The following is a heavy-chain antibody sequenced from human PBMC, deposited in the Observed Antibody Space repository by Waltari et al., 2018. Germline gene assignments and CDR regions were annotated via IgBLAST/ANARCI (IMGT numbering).Heavy chain of an antibody. CDR3: TRSLKDCSSTSGYHPPNMDV. CDR2: IRSKAYGGTT. D-gene: IGHD2-2*01. Sequence: EVQLVESGGGLVQPGRSLRLSCTASGFTFGDYAMSWVRQAPGKGLEWVGFIRSKAYGGTTEYAASVKGRFTISRDDSKSIVYLQMNSLKTEDTAVYYCTRSLKDCSSTSGYHPPNMDVWGKGTTVTVSS. V-gene: IGHV3-49*04. CDR1: GFTFGDYA. J-gene: IGHJ6*03.